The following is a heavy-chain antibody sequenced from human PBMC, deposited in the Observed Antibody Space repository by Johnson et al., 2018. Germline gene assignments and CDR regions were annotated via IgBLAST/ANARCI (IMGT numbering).Heavy chain of an antibody. CDR2: INPSGGST. D-gene: IGHD6-19*01. CDR1: GYTFTSYY. J-gene: IGHJ6*02. CDR3: GKDRSGWPDYYYYGMDV. V-gene: IGHV1-46*01. Sequence: QVQLVESGAEVKKPGASVKVSCKASGYTFTSYYMHWVRQAPGQGLEWMGIINPSGGSTSCAEKFQGRVTMTRDTSTRKVDMELSSLRSEDTAVYYWGKDRSGWPDYYYYGMDVWGQGTTVTVSS.